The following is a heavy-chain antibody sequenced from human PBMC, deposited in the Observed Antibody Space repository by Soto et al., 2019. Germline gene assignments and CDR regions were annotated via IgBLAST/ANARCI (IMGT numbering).Heavy chain of an antibody. CDR1: GDSISPYY. CDR2: IYYSGSP. J-gene: IGHJ3*02. D-gene: IGHD4-17*01. CDR3: ARLYGLDAFDI. Sequence: PSETLSLTCTVSGDSISPYYWTWIRQPPGKGLEWIGYIYYSGSPSYNPSLKSRVTVSVDTSKNQFSLRLSSVTAADTAVYYCARLYGLDAFDIWGQGTMVTVSS. V-gene: IGHV4-59*01.